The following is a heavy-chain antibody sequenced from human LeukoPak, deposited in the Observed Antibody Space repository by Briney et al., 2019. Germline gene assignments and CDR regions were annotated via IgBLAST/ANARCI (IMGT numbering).Heavy chain of an antibody. Sequence: PGGSLRLPCAASGCTVSSNYMSWVRQAPGKGLEWVSVIYSDGSTYYADSVKGRFTISRDNSKNTLYLQMNNLRAEDTAVYYCARMLVISAYYYGTDVWGQGTTVTVSS. D-gene: IGHD3-22*01. CDR3: ARMLVISAYYYGTDV. CDR1: GCTVSSNY. V-gene: IGHV3-66*01. J-gene: IGHJ6*02. CDR2: IYSDGST.